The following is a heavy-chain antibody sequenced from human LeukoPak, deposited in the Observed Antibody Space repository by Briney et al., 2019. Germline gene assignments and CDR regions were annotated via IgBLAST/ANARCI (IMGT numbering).Heavy chain of an antibody. Sequence: PSETLSLTCAVYGGSFSGYYWSWIRQPPGKGLEWIGEINHSGSTNYNPSLKSRVTISVDTSKNQFSLKLSSVTAADTAVYYCARGPFGVWGSYRYTGFRYWGQGALATVSS. J-gene: IGHJ4*02. CDR2: INHSGST. CDR3: ARGPFGVWGSYRYTGFRY. D-gene: IGHD3-16*02. CDR1: GGSFSGYY. V-gene: IGHV4-34*01.